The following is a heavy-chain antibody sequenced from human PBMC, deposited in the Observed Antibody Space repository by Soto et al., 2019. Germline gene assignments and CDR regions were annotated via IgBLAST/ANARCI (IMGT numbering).Heavy chain of an antibody. J-gene: IGHJ6*02. V-gene: IGHV3-48*02. CDR2: ISRGGNTM. CDR1: GFTLRSYN. CDR3: ATRDFDFDGSSGRAV. D-gene: IGHD3-9*01. Sequence: PGGSLRLACAASGFTLRSYNMKLVRQAPGKGLEWLSFISRGGNTMYYADSVKGRFTISRYNAKNSLYLQMNSLRDEDTAVYYSATRDFDFDGSSGRAVWGQGTPVTVSS.